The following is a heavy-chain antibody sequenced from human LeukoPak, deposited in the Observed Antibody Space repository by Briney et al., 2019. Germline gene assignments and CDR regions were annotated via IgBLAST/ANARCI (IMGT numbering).Heavy chain of an antibody. CDR3: AKLGYYDSSGYLDY. J-gene: IGHJ4*02. V-gene: IGHV3-23*01. D-gene: IGHD3-22*01. CDR2: ISGSGGST. Sequence: GGSLRLSCAASGFTFSSYAMSWVRQAPGKGLEWVSPISGSGGSTYYADSVKGRFTISRDNSKNTLYLQMNSLRAEDTAVYYCAKLGYYDSSGYLDYWGQGTLVTVSS. CDR1: GFTFSSYA.